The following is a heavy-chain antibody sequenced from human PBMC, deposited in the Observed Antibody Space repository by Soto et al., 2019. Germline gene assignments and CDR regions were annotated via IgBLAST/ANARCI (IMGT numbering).Heavy chain of an antibody. J-gene: IGHJ4*02. V-gene: IGHV3-23*01. CDR2: ISGSGGST. CDR1: GFTFSSYA. CDR3: AKDRDYDFWSGYSDY. D-gene: IGHD3-3*01. Sequence: GGSLRLSCAASGFTFSSYAMSWVRQAPGKGLEWVSAISGSGGSTYYADSVKGRFTISRDNSKNTLYLQMNSLRAEDTAVYYCAKDRDYDFWSGYSDYWGQGTLVTVSS.